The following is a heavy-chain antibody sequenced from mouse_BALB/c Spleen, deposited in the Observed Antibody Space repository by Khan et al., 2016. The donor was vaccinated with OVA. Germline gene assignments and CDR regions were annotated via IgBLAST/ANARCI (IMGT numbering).Heavy chain of an antibody. D-gene: IGHD1-1*01. CDR1: GFTFSTYG. J-gene: IGHJ3*01. CDR2: INPGGAYT. CDR3: ARLAYYYNSEGFAY. Sequence: EVQGVESGGDFVRPGGSLKLSCAASGFTFSTYGMSWVRQTPDKRLEWVATINPGGAYTYYPDTVKGRFTISRDNAKNTLYLQLSSLKSEDTAIYYCARLAYYYNSEGFAYWGRGTLVTVSA. V-gene: IGHV5-6*01.